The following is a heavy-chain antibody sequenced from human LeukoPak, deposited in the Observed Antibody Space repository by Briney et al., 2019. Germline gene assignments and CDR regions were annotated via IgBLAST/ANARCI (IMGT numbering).Heavy chain of an antibody. V-gene: IGHV3-7*05. CDR2: INPDGSGK. CDR3: ARFGYSYAPDY. J-gene: IGHJ4*02. CDR1: GFTFPPYW. Sequence: GGSLRLSCAASGFTFPPYWMGWVRQAPGKGLEWVANINPDGSGKYYVDSVKGRFTISRDNARNSLYLQVNSLRDEDTAVYYCARFGYSYAPDYWGQGTLVTVSS. D-gene: IGHD5-18*01.